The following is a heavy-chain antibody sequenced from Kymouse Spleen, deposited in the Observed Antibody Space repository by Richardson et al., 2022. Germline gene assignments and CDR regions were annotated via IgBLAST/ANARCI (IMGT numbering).Heavy chain of an antibody. CDR3: ARGGGEYSSSPYFDY. D-gene: IGHD6-6*01. Sequence: QVQLQQWGAGLLKPSETLSLTCAVYGGSFSGYYWSWIRQPPGKGLEWIGEINHSGSTNYNPSLKSRVTISVDTSKNQFSLKLSSVTAADTAVYYCARGGGEYSSSPYFDYWGQGTLVTVSS. V-gene: IGHV4-34*01. CDR1: GGSFSGYY. J-gene: IGHJ4*02. CDR2: INHSGST.